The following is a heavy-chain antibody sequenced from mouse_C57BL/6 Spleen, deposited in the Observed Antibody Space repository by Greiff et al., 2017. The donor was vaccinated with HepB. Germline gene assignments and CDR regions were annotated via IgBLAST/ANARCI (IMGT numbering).Heavy chain of an antibody. CDR1: GFTFSSYA. Sequence: EVHLVESGGGLVKPGGSLKLSCAASGFTFSSYAMSWVRQTPEKRLEWVATISDGGSYTYYPDNVKGRFTISRDNAKNNLYLQMSHLKSEDTAMYYCARERGDTGTRYFDYWGQGTTLTVSS. J-gene: IGHJ2*01. CDR3: ARERGDTGTRYFDY. V-gene: IGHV5-4*01. CDR2: ISDGGSYT. D-gene: IGHD4-1*01.